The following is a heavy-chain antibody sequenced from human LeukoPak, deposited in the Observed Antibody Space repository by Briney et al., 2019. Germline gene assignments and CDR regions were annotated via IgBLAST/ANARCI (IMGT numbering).Heavy chain of an antibody. CDR2: ISGHNGDV. Sequence: ASVKVSCKASGYTFSNYGITWARQAPGQGLEWMGTISGHNGDVNYAPKFQGRVTMTTDTSTTTAYMELRSLRFDDTAVYYCARYNSLLRGVTTSDYWGQGTLVTVSS. V-gene: IGHV1-18*01. CDR3: ARYNSLLRGVTTSDY. CDR1: GYTFSNYG. D-gene: IGHD3-10*01. J-gene: IGHJ4*02.